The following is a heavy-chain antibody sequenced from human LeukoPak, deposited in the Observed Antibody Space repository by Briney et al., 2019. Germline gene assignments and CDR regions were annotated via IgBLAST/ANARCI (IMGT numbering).Heavy chain of an antibody. D-gene: IGHD1-26*01. CDR3: ARVQVGATVFDY. CDR2: ISSSSSYI. J-gene: IGHJ4*02. CDR1: GFTFSSYS. Sequence: GGSPRLSCAASGFTFSSYSMNWGRQAPGEGVGGVSSISSSSSYIYYADSVKGRFTVSRDNAKNSLYLQMNSLRAEDTAVYYCARVQVGATVFDYWGQGTLVTVSS. V-gene: IGHV3-21*01.